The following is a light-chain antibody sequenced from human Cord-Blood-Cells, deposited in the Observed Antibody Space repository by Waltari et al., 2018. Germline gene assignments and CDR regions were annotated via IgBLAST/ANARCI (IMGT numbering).Light chain of an antibody. CDR3: QVWDSSSDHYV. V-gene: IGLV3-21*04. Sequence: SYVLTQPPPVPVAPGKTARITCGGNNIGSKRVHWYQQKPGQAPVLVIYYDSDRPSGIPERFSGSNSGNTATLTISRVEAGDEADYYCQVWDSSSDHYVFGTGTKVTVL. J-gene: IGLJ1*01. CDR2: YDS. CDR1: NIGSKR.